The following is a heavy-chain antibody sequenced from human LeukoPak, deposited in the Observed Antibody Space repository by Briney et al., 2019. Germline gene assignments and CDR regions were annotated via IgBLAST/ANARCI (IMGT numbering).Heavy chain of an antibody. V-gene: IGHV1-46*01. CDR1: GYTFTSYY. CDR3: ARDLTGDSSGYTFDY. CDR2: INPSGGST. Sequence: ASVTVSCKASGYTFTSYYMHWVRQAPGQGLEWMGIINPSGGSTSYAQKFQGRVTMTRDMSTSTVYMELSSLRSEDTAVYYCARDLTGDSSGYTFDYWGQGTLVTVSS. J-gene: IGHJ4*02. D-gene: IGHD3-22*01.